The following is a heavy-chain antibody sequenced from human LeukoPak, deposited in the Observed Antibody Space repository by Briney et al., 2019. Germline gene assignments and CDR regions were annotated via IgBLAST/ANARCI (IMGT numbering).Heavy chain of an antibody. Sequence: ASVKVSCKASGYTFTSYGISWVRQAPGQGLEWMGWISAYNGNTNYAQKLQGRVTMTTDTSTSTAYMELRSLRSDDTAVYYCASGRQQLVQDGNAFDIWGQGTMVTVSS. CDR1: GYTFTSYG. D-gene: IGHD6-13*01. V-gene: IGHV1-18*01. J-gene: IGHJ3*02. CDR2: ISAYNGNT. CDR3: ASGRQQLVQDGNAFDI.